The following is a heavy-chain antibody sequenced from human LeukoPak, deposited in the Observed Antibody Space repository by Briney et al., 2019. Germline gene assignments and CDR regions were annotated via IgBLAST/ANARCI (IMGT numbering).Heavy chain of an antibody. J-gene: IGHJ4*02. CDR1: GFTVSSNY. D-gene: IGHD5-24*01. V-gene: IGHV3-53*01. CDR3: ARGEMATTYFDY. Sequence: GGSLRLSCAASGFTVSSNYMSRVRQAPGKGLEWVSVIYSGGSTYYADSVKGRFTISRDNSKNTLYLQMNSLRAEDTAVYYCARGEMATTYFDYWGQGTLVTVSS. CDR2: IYSGGST.